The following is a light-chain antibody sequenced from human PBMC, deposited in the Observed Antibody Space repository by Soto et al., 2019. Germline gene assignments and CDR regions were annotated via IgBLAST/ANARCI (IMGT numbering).Light chain of an antibody. V-gene: IGLV2-14*01. CDR2: EVS. J-gene: IGLJ2*01. Sequence: QPVLTQPASVSGSPGQSITISCTGTSSDIGKYNYVSWFQQHPAKAPKLIIFEVSTRPSGVSNRFSGSKSGNTASLTISGLQAEDEADYYCSSYTGSNINTVVFGGGTKVTVL. CDR3: SSYTGSNINTVV. CDR1: SSDIGKYNY.